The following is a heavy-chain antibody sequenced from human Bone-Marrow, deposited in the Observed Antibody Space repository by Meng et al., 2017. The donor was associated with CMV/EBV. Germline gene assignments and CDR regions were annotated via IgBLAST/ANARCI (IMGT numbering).Heavy chain of an antibody. CDR2: INPNSGGT. Sequence: ASVKVSCKASGYTFTEYYIHWVRQAPGQGLEWMGWINPNSGGTKYAQKFQGRVTMTRDTSISTAYMELSRLRPDDTAVYYCARWESRGWDGTAYYYGMDVWGQGTTVTVYS. J-gene: IGHJ6*01. CDR3: ARWESRGWDGTAYYYGMDV. CDR1: GYTFTEYY. D-gene: IGHD6-19*01. V-gene: IGHV1-2*02.